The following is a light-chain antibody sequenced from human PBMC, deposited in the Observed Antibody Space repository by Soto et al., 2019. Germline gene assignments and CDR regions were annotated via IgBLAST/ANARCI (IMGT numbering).Light chain of an antibody. Sequence: DIQMTQSPSSLSASVGDRVTISCRASQNINKYLNWYQQKPGKAPKFLIYGASSLQSGVPSRFIDIGTGTYFTLTISILKPEDFATYYCQQNYGTPNTFGQGTKLEIK. CDR2: GAS. J-gene: IGKJ2*01. CDR1: QNINKY. V-gene: IGKV1-39*01. CDR3: QQNYGTPNT.